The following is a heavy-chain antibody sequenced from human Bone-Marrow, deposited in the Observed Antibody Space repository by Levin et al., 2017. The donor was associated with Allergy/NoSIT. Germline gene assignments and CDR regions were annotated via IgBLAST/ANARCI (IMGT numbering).Heavy chain of an antibody. D-gene: IGHD6-19*01. Sequence: GESLKISCAASDFSFNSYWMAWVRQAPGKGLEWVANINQDGSGKYYVDSVKGRFTISRDSAKDSLYLQMSSLRAEDTAVYYCARGRYTGGWYPDYFDYWGRGTLVTVSS. CDR2: INQDGSGK. J-gene: IGHJ4*02. V-gene: IGHV3-7*01. CDR3: ARGRYTGGWYPDYFDY. CDR1: DFSFNSYW.